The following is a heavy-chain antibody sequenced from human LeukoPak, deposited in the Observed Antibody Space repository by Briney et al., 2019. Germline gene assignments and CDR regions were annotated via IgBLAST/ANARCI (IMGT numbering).Heavy chain of an antibody. CDR2: ITSSGATT. V-gene: IGHV3-11*01. CDR3: ARDPDYGEPY. D-gene: IGHD4/OR15-4a*01. J-gene: IGHJ4*02. Sequence: GGSLRLSCIASGFSFTDYYMSWLRLSPDKGGEWIAYITSSGATTEYADSVKGRFTISRVNAKNSLYLQMNSLRPDDTAVYYCARDPDYGEPYWGQGTLVTVSS. CDR1: GFSFTDYY.